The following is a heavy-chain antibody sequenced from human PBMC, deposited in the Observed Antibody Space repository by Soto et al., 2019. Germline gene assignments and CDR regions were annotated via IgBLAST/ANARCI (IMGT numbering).Heavy chain of an antibody. J-gene: IGHJ6*02. Sequence: SVKVSCKASGGTFSSYAISWVRQAPGQGLEWMGGIIPIFGTANYAQKFQGRVTITADESTSTAYMELSSLRSEDTAVYYCARMGGDPHFYDSNYYYGMDVWGQGTTVTVSS. D-gene: IGHD5-12*01. CDR2: IIPIFGTA. CDR1: GGTFSSYA. V-gene: IGHV1-69*13. CDR3: ARMGGDPHFYDSNYYYGMDV.